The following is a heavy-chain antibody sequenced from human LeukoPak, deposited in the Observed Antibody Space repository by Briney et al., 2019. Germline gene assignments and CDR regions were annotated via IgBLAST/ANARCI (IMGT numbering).Heavy chain of an antibody. CDR3: ARADSYCSGGSCYCAY. V-gene: IGHV1-18*01. Sequence: ASVKVSCKASGGTFSSYAISWVRQAPGQGLEWMGWISAYNGNTNYAQKLQGRVTMTTDTSTSTAYMELRSLRSDDTAVYYCARADSYCSGGSCYCAYWGQGTLVTVSS. CDR1: GGTFSSYA. CDR2: ISAYNGNT. J-gene: IGHJ4*02. D-gene: IGHD2-15*01.